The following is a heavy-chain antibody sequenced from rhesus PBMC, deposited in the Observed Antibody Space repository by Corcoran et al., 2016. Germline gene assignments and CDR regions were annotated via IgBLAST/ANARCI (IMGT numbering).Heavy chain of an antibody. CDR1: GDSLRDNSY. J-gene: IGHJ3*01. CDR2: FYGGSGTT. CDR3: TRGSPVNRVVTRSSDGFDV. D-gene: IGHD3-16*01. V-gene: IGHV4S9*01. Sequence: QVRLQESGPGLVKPAETLSLTCAVSGDSLRDNSYCNWIRQSPEKGLEWIGNFYGGSGTTNHNPALESGGSISRETSRNHFYLRLNFVTAADTAVYYCTRGSPVNRVVTRSSDGFDVWGQGLRVTVS.